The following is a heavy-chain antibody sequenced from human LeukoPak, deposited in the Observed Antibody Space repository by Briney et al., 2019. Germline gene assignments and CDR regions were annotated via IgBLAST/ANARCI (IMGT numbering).Heavy chain of an antibody. V-gene: IGHV3-11*04. Sequence: GGSLRLSCAASGFTFSDYYMSWIRQAPGKGLEWVSYISSSGSTIYYADSVKGRFTISRDNAKNSLYLQMNSLRAEDTAVYYCARGEHILYGSGTYNWFDPWGQGTLVTVSS. CDR1: GFTFSDYY. J-gene: IGHJ5*02. CDR2: ISSSGSTI. CDR3: ARGEHILYGSGTYNWFDP. D-gene: IGHD3-10*01.